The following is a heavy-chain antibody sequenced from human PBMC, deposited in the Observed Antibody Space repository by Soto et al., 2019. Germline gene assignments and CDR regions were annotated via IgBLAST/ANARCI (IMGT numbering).Heavy chain of an antibody. J-gene: IGHJ3*02. Sequence: GGSLRLSCAASGFTFSSYEMNWVRQAPGKGLEWVSYISSSGSTLYYADSVKGRFTISRDNAKNSLYLQMNSLRAEDTAMYYCARKGIAVAGIAFDIWGQGTMVTVSS. D-gene: IGHD6-19*01. CDR3: ARKGIAVAGIAFDI. CDR1: GFTFSSYE. V-gene: IGHV3-48*03. CDR2: ISSSGSTL.